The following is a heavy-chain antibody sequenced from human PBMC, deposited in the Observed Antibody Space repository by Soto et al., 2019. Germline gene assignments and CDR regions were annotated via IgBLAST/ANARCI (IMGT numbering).Heavy chain of an antibody. CDR3: ARERASRYYGSGSYYKTPLYGMDV. Sequence: QVQLVQSGAEVKKPGASVKVSCKASGYTFTSYGISWVRQAPGQGLECMGWISAYNGNTNYAQKLQGRVTMTTDTSTSTAYMELRSLRSDDTAVYYCARERASRYYGSGSYYKTPLYGMDVWGKGTTVTVSS. V-gene: IGHV1-18*04. D-gene: IGHD3-10*01. J-gene: IGHJ6*04. CDR1: GYTFTSYG. CDR2: ISAYNGNT.